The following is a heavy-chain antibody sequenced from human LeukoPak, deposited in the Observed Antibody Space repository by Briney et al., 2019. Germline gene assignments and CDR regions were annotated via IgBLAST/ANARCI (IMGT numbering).Heavy chain of an antibody. CDR3: ATLAHDYVWGSPDY. J-gene: IGHJ4*02. CDR1: GFTFSSYA. V-gene: IGHV3-23*01. Sequence: GGSLRLSCAASGFTFSSYAMRWVRQAPGKGLEWVSAISGSGGSTYYADSVKGRFTISRDNSKNTLYLQMNSLRAEDTAVYYCATLAHDYVWGSPDYWGQGTLVTVSS. D-gene: IGHD3-16*01. CDR2: ISGSGGST.